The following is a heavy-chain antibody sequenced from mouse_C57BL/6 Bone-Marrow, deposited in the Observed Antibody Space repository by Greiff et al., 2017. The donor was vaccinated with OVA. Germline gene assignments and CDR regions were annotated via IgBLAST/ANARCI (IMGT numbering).Heavy chain of an antibody. CDR1: GYTFTDYE. V-gene: IGHV1-15*01. D-gene: IGHD1-1*01. CDR3: TRRGGHYYGREDY. Sequence: VKVVESGAELVRPGASVTLSCKASGYTFTDYEMHWVKQTPVHGLEWIGAIDPETGGTAYNQKFKGKAILTADKSSSTAYMELRSLTSEDSAVYYCTRRGGHYYGREDYWGQGTTLTVSS. CDR2: IDPETGGT. J-gene: IGHJ2*01.